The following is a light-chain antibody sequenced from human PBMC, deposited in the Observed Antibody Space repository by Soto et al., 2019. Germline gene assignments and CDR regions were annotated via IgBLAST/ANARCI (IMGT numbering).Light chain of an antibody. CDR3: QQSYTTLGT. Sequence: DIQMTQSPSSLSAFVGDRVTITCRASQTISGFLNWYQQKPGRAPGLRIYSVSTLQSGVPSRFSGSGSGTEFTITISSLQPEDFENSYCQQSYTTLGTFGQGTKVEIK. CDR2: SVS. CDR1: QTISGF. V-gene: IGKV1-39*01. J-gene: IGKJ1*01.